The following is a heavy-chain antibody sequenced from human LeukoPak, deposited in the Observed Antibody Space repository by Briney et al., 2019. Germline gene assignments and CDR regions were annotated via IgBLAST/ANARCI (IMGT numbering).Heavy chain of an antibody. CDR2: IYYSGST. CDR3: ATDYDSSGYYPNWFDP. CDR1: GGSISSHY. D-gene: IGHD3-22*01. Sequence: SETLSLTCTVSGGSISSHYWSWIRQPPGKGLEWIGYIYYSGSTNYNPSLKSRVTISVDTSKNQFSLKLSSVTAADTAVYYCATDYDSSGYYPNWFDPWGQGTLVTVSS. V-gene: IGHV4-59*11. J-gene: IGHJ5*02.